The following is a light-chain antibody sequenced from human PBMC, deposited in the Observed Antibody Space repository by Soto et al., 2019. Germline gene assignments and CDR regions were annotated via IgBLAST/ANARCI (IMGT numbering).Light chain of an antibody. CDR2: DVS. CDR1: SSDVGGYNY. Sequence: QSALTQPASVSGSPGQSITISCTGTSSDVGGYNYVYWYQQHPGKAPKLMIYDVSNRPSGVSNRFSGSKSGTTASLTISGLQPEAEADYYCSSYTSSSTLVVFGGGTKLTVL. V-gene: IGLV2-14*01. CDR3: SSYTSSSTLVV. J-gene: IGLJ2*01.